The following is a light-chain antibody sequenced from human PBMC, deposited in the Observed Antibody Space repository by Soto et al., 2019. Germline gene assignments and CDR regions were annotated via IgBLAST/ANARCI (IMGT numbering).Light chain of an antibody. CDR3: QQVNSVPFT. CDR1: QGITNY. CDR2: SAS. V-gene: IGKV1-9*01. Sequence: DNPLTQSPSFLSASVGDRVTIACRASQGITNYLAWYQQKPGKAPELLIHSASTLEVGVPARFSGSGSGTEFTLTIRGLQPEDVATYYCQQVNSVPFTFGPGTKVDIK. J-gene: IGKJ3*01.